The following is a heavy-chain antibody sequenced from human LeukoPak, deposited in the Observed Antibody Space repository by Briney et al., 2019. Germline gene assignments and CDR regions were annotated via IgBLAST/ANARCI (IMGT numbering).Heavy chain of an antibody. CDR2: IYPIDSDT. CDR3: ARPSAYGEDAFDV. D-gene: IGHD2-21*01. V-gene: IGHV5-51*01. CDR1: GYSFTSYW. Sequence: GESLKISCKGSGYSFTSYWIGWVRPMPGKGLEWMGIIYPIDSDTRYSPSFRGQVTFSADKSISTAYLQWSSLKASDTAMYYCARPSAYGEDAFDVWGQGTMVTVSS. J-gene: IGHJ3*01.